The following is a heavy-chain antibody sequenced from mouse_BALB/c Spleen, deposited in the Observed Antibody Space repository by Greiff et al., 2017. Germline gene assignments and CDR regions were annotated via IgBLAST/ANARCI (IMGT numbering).Heavy chain of an antibody. CDR2: ISSGGGST. J-gene: IGHJ4*01. Sequence: EVQGVESGGGLVKPGGSLKLSCAASGFAFRSYDMSWVRQTPEKRLEWVAYISSGGGSTYYPDTVKGRFTISRDNAKNILYLQMSSLKSEDTAMYYCARRYDYLYYAMDYWGQGTSVTVSS. CDR1: GFAFRSYD. CDR3: ARRYDYLYYAMDY. D-gene: IGHD2-4*01. V-gene: IGHV5-12-1*01.